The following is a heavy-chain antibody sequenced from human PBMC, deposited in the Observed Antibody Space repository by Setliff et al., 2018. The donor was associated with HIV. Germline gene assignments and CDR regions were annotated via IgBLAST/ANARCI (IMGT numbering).Heavy chain of an antibody. J-gene: IGHJ6*02. D-gene: IGHD2-21*01. V-gene: IGHV4-4*02. CDR3: ARSYCGGGLCFRGLDL. Sequence: SETLSLTCAVSGGSISSSNWWSWVRQPPGKGLEWIGEIYHSGSTNYNPSLKSRVTISVETSKNQFSLKLTSVTAADTAVYYCARSYCGGGLCFRGLDLWGQGTTVTVSS. CDR2: IYHSGST. CDR1: GGSISSSNW.